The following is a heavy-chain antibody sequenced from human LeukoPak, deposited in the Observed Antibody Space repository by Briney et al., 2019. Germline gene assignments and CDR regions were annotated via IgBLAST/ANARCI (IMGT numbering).Heavy chain of an antibody. J-gene: IGHJ4*02. CDR3: ARDGELSISGSSIDY. D-gene: IGHD6-6*01. CDR2: INTNTGNP. V-gene: IGHV7-4-1*02. Sequence: ASVKVSCKASGYTFTSYAMNWVRQAPGQGLEWVGWINTNTGNPTYAQGFTGRFVFSLDTSVSTAYLQISSLKAEDTAVYYCARDGELSISGSSIDYWGQGTLVTVSS. CDR1: GYTFTSYA.